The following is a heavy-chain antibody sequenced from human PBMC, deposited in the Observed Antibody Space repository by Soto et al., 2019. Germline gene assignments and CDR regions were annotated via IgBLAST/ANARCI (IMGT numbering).Heavy chain of an antibody. D-gene: IGHD2-2*01. CDR1: GFTFSSYG. Sequence: QVQLVESGGGVVQPGRSLRLSCAASGFTFSSYGMHWVRQAPGKGLEWVAVISYDGSNKYYADSVKGRFTISRDNSKNTLYRQMTSLRAEDTAVYYCAKVRMPNTDFDYWGQGTLVTVSS. V-gene: IGHV3-30*18. J-gene: IGHJ4*02. CDR2: ISYDGSNK. CDR3: AKVRMPNTDFDY.